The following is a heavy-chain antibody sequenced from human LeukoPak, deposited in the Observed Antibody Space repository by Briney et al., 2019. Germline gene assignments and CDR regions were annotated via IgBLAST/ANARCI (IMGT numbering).Heavy chain of an antibody. CDR3: SEGYFEPFDH. D-gene: IGHD2/OR15-2a*01. CDR2: LSYTGKT. CDR1: GASVSSSH. Sequence: ASETLSLTCVVSGASVSSSHWNWIRRLPGKGLEWIGCLSYTGKTDYNPSLTSRVTISLDTSKNQVSLKLRSVTAADTAVYYCSEGYFEPFDHWGQGTLVTVSS. J-gene: IGHJ4*02. V-gene: IGHV4-59*02.